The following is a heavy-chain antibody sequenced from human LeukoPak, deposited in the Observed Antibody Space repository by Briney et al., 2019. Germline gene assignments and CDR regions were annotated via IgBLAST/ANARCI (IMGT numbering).Heavy chain of an antibody. CDR2: IYYSGST. Sequence: SETLSLTCTVSGGSISSYYWSWIRQPPGKGLEWIGYIYYSGSTNYNPSLKSRVTISVDTSKNQFSLKLSSVTAADTAVYYCERGIRGYCSSTSCSSGPYYFDYWGQGTLVTVSS. CDR1: GGSISSYY. J-gene: IGHJ4*02. D-gene: IGHD2-2*01. CDR3: ERGIRGYCSSTSCSSGPYYFDY. V-gene: IGHV4-59*01.